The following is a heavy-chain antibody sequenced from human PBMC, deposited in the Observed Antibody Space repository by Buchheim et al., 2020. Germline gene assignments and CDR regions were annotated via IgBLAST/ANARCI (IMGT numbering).Heavy chain of an antibody. CDR3: ATCGTSSWEGWFTS. Sequence: QVQLVESGGGLVKPGGSLRLSCAASGFTFSDYYMSWIRQAPGKGLEWIGNIYYSGTTYYNPSLKSRSTMSVDRSKNQFSLKMTSVTAADSAIYYCATCGTSSWEGWFTSWGQGT. CDR1: GFTFSDYY. CDR2: IYYSGTT. J-gene: IGHJ5*02. D-gene: IGHD6-13*01. V-gene: IGHV4-31*02.